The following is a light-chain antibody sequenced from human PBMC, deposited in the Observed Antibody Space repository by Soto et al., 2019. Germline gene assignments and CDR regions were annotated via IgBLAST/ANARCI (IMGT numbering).Light chain of an antibody. J-gene: IGLJ1*01. CDR2: STD. CDR3: AAWDDGRNDLYV. CDR1: SSNVGKNI. V-gene: IGLV1-44*01. Sequence: QSALTQPPSASGTPGQTVTISCSRSSSNVGKNIVNWYQQVPGTAPKLLIYSTDQRPSGVPDRFSGSKSGTSASLAISGLQSEDEADYYCAAWDDGRNDLYVIGSGTKVTVL.